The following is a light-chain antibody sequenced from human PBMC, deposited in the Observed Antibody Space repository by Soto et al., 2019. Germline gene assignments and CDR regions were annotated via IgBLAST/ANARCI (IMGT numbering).Light chain of an antibody. CDR2: DVT. V-gene: IGLV2-11*01. CDR3: CSYAGSVV. J-gene: IGLJ2*01. Sequence: QSALTQPRSVSGSPGQSVTISCTGTSSDVGGYNYVSWYQQHPDKAPNLMIYDVTKRPSGVPDRFSGSKSGNTASLTISGLQAEDEADYYCCSYAGSVVFGGGTQLTVL. CDR1: SSDVGGYNY.